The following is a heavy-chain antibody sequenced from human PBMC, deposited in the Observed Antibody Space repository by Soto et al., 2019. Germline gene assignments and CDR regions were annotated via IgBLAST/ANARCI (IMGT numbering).Heavy chain of an antibody. CDR1: GGTFSSYA. V-gene: IGHV1-69*13. J-gene: IGHJ6*02. D-gene: IGHD3-22*01. Sequence: SVKVSCKASGGTFSSYAISWVRQAPGQGLEWMGGIIPIFDTADYAQKFQGRVTITADESTNTAYMELSSLRSEDTAVYYCAGHSSGVPGYYYVMDVWGQGTTVTVSS. CDR2: IIPIFDTA. CDR3: AGHSSGVPGYYYVMDV.